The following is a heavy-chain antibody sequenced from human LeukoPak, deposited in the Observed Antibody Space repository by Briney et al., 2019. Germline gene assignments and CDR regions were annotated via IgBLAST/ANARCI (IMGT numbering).Heavy chain of an antibody. CDR3: ASYLGMMVWGRDAFDI. CDR1: GGSISSSSYY. V-gene: IGHV4-39*01. CDR2: IYYSGST. D-gene: IGHD3-10*01. Sequence: SETLSLTCTVSGGSISSSSYYWGWIRQPPGKGLEWIGSIYYSGSTYYNPSLKSRVTISVDTSKDQFSLKLSSVTAADTAVYYCASYLGMMVWGRDAFDIWGQGTMVTVSS. J-gene: IGHJ3*02.